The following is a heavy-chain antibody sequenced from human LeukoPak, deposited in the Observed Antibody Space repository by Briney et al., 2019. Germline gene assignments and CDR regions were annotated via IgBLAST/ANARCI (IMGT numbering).Heavy chain of an antibody. Sequence: GGSLRLSCAASGFTFSSYAMSWIRQAPGKGLEWISSISSSSYTNYADSVKGRFTISRDNAKNSLYLQMNSLRAEDTAVYYCASTILGSWYFDYWGQGTLVTVSS. CDR1: GFTFSSYA. D-gene: IGHD6-13*01. V-gene: IGHV3-11*06. J-gene: IGHJ4*02. CDR3: ASTILGSWYFDY. CDR2: ISSSSYT.